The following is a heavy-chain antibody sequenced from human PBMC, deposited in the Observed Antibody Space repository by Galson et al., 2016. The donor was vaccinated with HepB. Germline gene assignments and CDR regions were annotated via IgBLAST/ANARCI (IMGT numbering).Heavy chain of an antibody. Sequence: SLRLSCAASGVTFSSYAMTWVRQAPGKGLEWISSISGSGQNTYYRDSVEGRFTSSRDNSKNTLYLQMNSLRAEDTATYFCARVGPSGYFFDSWGQGALVIVSS. J-gene: IGHJ4*02. V-gene: IGHV3-23*01. CDR2: ISGSGQNT. CDR3: ARVGPSGYFFDS. CDR1: GVTFSSYA. D-gene: IGHD3-22*01.